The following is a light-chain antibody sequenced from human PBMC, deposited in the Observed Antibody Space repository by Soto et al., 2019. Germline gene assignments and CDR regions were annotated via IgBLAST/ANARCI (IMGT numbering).Light chain of an antibody. V-gene: IGLV1-47*02. CDR3: AAWDDSLSGPM. J-gene: IGLJ3*02. CDR1: SSNIGSNY. CDR2: SNN. Sequence: QSVLTQPLSASGTPGQRVTISCSGSSSNIGSNYVYWYQQLPGTAPKLLIYSNNQRPSGVPDRFSGSKSGTSASLAISGLRSEDEADYYCAAWDDSLSGPMFGGGTKLTVL.